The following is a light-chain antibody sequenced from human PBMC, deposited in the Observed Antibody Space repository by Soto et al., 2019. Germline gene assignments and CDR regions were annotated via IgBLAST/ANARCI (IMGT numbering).Light chain of an antibody. J-gene: IGLJ1*01. CDR1: SSDVGGYNY. CDR2: EVN. CDR3: SSYAGSNTPYV. V-gene: IGLV2-8*01. Sequence: QSVLTQPPSASGSPGQSVTISCTGSSSDVGGYNYVSWYQQHPGKAPKLMIYEVNKRPSGVPDRFSGSKSGNTASLTVSGFQAEDEADYYCSSYAGSNTPYVFGTGTKVTVL.